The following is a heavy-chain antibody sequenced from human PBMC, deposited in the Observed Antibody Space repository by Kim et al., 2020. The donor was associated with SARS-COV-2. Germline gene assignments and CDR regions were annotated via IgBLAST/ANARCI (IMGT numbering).Heavy chain of an antibody. D-gene: IGHD2-21*02. CDR3: ASLVVVTAIAIDY. Sequence: YAASVKGRLTISRANAKNSLYLQMNSLRDEDTAVYYCASLVVVTAIAIDYWGQGTLVTVSS. V-gene: IGHV3-48*02. J-gene: IGHJ4*02.